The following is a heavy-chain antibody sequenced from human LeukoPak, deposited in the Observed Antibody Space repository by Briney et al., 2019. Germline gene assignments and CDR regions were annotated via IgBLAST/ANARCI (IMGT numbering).Heavy chain of an antibody. D-gene: IGHD6-19*01. CDR3: ATPGDNSGWYRYYYYYGMDV. CDR1: GYTFTSYA. CDR2: INTNTGNP. V-gene: IGHV7-4-1*02. Sequence: ASVKVSCKASGYTFTSYAMNWVRQAPGQGLEWMGWINTNTGNPTYAQGFTGRFVFSLDTSVSTAYLQISSLKAEDTAVYYCATPGDNSGWYRYYYYYGMDVWGQGTTVTVSS. J-gene: IGHJ6*02.